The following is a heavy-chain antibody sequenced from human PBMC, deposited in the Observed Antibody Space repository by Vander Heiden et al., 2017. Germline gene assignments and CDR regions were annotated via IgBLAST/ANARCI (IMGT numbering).Heavy chain of an antibody. V-gene: IGHV3-33*01. CDR2: IGSDGGNR. CDR3: ARAGGSGYESNGLDP. D-gene: IGHD5-12*01. Sequence: QVQLVESGGGVVQPGGSLRLSCAASGFTFSAFGMHWVRQAPGKGLEWVAIIGSDGGNRDYADSVRGRFTISRDNSKNTLYLQMNSLRGEDTAVYYGARAGGSGYESNGLDPWGQGTLGTVSS. CDR1: GFTFSAFG. J-gene: IGHJ5*02.